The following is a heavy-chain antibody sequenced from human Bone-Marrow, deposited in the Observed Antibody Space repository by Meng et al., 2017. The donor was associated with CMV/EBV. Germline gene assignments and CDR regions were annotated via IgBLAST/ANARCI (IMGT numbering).Heavy chain of an antibody. J-gene: IGHJ6*02. CDR3: ARAHRAYCGGDFYIDYYYGMDV. CDR2: MNPNSGNT. V-gene: IGHV1-8*01. Sequence: ASVKVSCKASGYTFTSYDINWVRQATGQGLEWMGWMNPNSGNTGYAQKFQGRVTMTRNTSISTAYMELSSLRSEDTAVYYRARAHRAYCGGDFYIDYYYGMDVWGQGTTVTVSS. CDR1: GYTFTSYD. D-gene: IGHD2-21*01.